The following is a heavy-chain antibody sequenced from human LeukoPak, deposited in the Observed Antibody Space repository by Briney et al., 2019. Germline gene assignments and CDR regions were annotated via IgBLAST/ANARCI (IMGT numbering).Heavy chain of an antibody. CDR1: GGPISSSSYS. CDR2: MYYTGST. Sequence: SESLSLTCTVSGGPISSSSYSWGWIRQPPGKGLEWIGSMYYTGSTDYNPSLKSRVTISVDTSKNQFSLKLSSVTAADTAMYYCAREGYCSGVSCSGSRTYNWFDPWGQGTLVTVSS. J-gene: IGHJ5*02. D-gene: IGHD2-15*01. CDR3: AREGYCSGVSCSGSRTYNWFDP. V-gene: IGHV4-39*07.